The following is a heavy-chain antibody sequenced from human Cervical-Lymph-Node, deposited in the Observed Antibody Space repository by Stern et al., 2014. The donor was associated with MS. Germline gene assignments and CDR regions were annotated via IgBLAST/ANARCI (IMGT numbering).Heavy chain of an antibody. CDR3: ARGRGSGWYFNNYALDV. CDR2: IYHRGNP. CDR1: GGSITNGGDS. D-gene: IGHD6-19*01. Sequence: QLQLQESGSGLVKPSQTLSLTCSVSGGSITNGGDSWNWIRQAPGRGLEWIGYIYHRGNPFYHPSLKSRVAISVHASKSQFPLKVTSVAAADAAVYYCARGRGSGWYFNNYALDVWGQGTTVTVSS. V-gene: IGHV4-30-2*01. J-gene: IGHJ6*02.